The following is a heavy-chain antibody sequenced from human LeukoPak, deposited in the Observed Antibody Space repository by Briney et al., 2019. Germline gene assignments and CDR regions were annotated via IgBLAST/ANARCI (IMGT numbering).Heavy chain of an antibody. CDR2: INPNSGGT. J-gene: IGHJ4*02. CDR1: GYTFTYFY. D-gene: IGHD3-22*01. V-gene: IGHV1-2*02. Sequence: ASVKVSCKASGYTFTYFYIHWVRQAPGQGLEWMGWINPNSGGTNYAQKFQGRVTMNRVTSISTAYMDLGRLRSDDTAVYYCARGRCSWYDSSGSPYIRFDYWGQGTLVTVSS. CDR3: ARGRCSWYDSSGSPYIRFDY.